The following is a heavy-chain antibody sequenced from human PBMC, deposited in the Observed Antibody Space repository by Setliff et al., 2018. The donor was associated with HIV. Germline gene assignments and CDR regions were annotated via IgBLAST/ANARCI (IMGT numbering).Heavy chain of an antibody. J-gene: IGHJ3*01. D-gene: IGHD7-27*01. CDR3: ARVPNWGSAPFAYDV. Sequence: TLSLTCTVSGASISSGGYYWNWIRQLPGKGLEWIGYILDSGSTYYNPSPRGRLSMSIDTSANQFSVELTSVTAADTALYFCARVPNWGSAPFAYDVWGLGTMVTVSS. CDR1: GASISSGGYY. V-gene: IGHV4-31*03. CDR2: ILDSGST.